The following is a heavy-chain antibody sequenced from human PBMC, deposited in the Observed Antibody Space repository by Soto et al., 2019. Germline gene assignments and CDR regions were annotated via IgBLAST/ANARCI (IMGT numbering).Heavy chain of an antibody. CDR2: IYYRGST. V-gene: IGHV4-59*01. J-gene: IGHJ3*02. Sequence: PSETLSLTCTVSGDSISSYFWTWIRQPPGKGLEWIGYIYYRGSTNYDPSLKSRVNLSVDTSKNQFSLTLSSVTAADTAVYYCARMNQLAPKRNALDIWGQGTMVTVSS. CDR1: GDSISSYF. D-gene: IGHD2-2*01. CDR3: ARMNQLAPKRNALDI.